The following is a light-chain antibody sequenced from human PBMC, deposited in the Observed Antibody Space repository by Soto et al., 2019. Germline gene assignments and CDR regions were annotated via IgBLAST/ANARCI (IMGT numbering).Light chain of an antibody. V-gene: IGKV3-15*01. CDR2: GAS. Sequence: EIVMTQSPATLSVSPGERATLSCRASQSVSSNLAWYQQKPGQAPRLLIYGASTMATGIPARFSGSGSGTEFTLTISSLQSEDFAFYYCQQYNNWTPLTFGGGTKVEIK. J-gene: IGKJ4*02. CDR3: QQYNNWTPLT. CDR1: QSVSSN.